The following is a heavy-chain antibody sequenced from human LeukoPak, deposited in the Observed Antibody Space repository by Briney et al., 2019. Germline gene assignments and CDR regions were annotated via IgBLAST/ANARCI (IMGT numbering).Heavy chain of an antibody. J-gene: IGHJ3*02. CDR1: GYTFTSYD. Sequence: SVKVSCKASGYTFTSYDINWVRQATGQGLEWMGRIIPILDITNYAQKFQGRVTITADKSTSTAYMELSSLRSEDTAVYHCARDRSGVITHDAFDIWGQGTMVTVSS. V-gene: IGHV1-69*04. CDR2: IIPILDIT. D-gene: IGHD3-22*01. CDR3: ARDRSGVITHDAFDI.